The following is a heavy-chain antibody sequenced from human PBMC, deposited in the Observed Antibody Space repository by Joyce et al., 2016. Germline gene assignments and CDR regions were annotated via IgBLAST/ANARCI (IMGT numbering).Heavy chain of an antibody. J-gene: IGHJ6*03. V-gene: IGHV3-48*02. CDR3: ARDSIGYCTSTSCRDYYYYYMDV. Sequence: EVQLVESGGGLVQPGGSLRLSCAASGFTFSSYSVNWVRQAPGKGLEWVSYITSSSSTRDYADSVKGRFTISRENAKNSLYLQMNSLRDEDTAVYYCARDSIGYCTSTSCRDYYYYYMDVWGKGTTVTVSS. CDR1: GFTFSSYS. D-gene: IGHD2-2*03. CDR2: ITSSSSTR.